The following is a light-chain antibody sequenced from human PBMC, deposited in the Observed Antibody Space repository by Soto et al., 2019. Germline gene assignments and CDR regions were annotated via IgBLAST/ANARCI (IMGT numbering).Light chain of an antibody. V-gene: IGKV3-11*01. CDR2: DAS. CDR1: QSVSSY. Sequence: EVLMTQSPATLSVSPGERATLSCRASQSVSSYLAWYQQKPGQAPRLLIYDASNRATGVPVRFSGSGSGTVFTLTIGSLEPEDSAVYYCQQRKHWPPITFGQGTRLEIK. CDR3: QQRKHWPPIT. J-gene: IGKJ5*01.